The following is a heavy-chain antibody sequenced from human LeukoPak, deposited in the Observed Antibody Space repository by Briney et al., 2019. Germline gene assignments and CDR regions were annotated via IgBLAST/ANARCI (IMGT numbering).Heavy chain of an antibody. CDR2: ISSSSTTI. J-gene: IGHJ4*02. CDR3: ARDQYDTSGYYDY. Sequence: GGSLRLSCASSGFSFSTYGRNGVGQAPGKGLEWVSYISSSSTTIYYGDSVKGRFTISRDDAKNALYLQMNSLRDEDTAVYYCARDQYDTSGYYDYWGQRTLVTVSS. V-gene: IGHV3-48*02. D-gene: IGHD3-22*01. CDR1: GFSFSTYG.